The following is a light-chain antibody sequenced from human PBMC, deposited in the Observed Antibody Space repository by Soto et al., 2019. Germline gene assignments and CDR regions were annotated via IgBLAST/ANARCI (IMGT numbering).Light chain of an antibody. CDR3: QQYNNWPPWT. V-gene: IGKV3-15*01. CDR2: GAY. CDR1: QSVRGN. Sequence: EIVLTQSPGTLSLSPGERATLSCTASQSVRGNYLAWYQQKPGQAPRLIIYGAYTRATGIPARFSGSGSGTEFTLTISSLQSEDFAVYYCQQYNNWPPWTCGQGTKVDIK. J-gene: IGKJ1*01.